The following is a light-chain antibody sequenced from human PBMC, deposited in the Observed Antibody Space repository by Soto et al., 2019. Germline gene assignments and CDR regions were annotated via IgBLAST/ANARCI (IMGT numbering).Light chain of an antibody. Sequence: GDRVTITCRASQTISTWMAWYQQKPGKAPKLLVYDASTLQSGVASRFSGSGSGTEFTLTISSLQPDDFATYYCQQYENLPTFGQGTRLEIK. CDR2: DAS. CDR1: QTISTW. J-gene: IGKJ5*01. CDR3: QQYENLPT. V-gene: IGKV1-5*01.